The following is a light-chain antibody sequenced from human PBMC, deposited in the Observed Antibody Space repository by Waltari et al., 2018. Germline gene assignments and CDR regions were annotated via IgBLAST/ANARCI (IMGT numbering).Light chain of an antibody. CDR2: DVY. CDR3: SSYTSSGVV. CDR1: GSDVGGYDY. J-gene: IGLJ2*01. V-gene: IGLV2-14*01. Sequence: QSALTQPASVSGSPGQAIIISCTGTGSDVGGYDYVSWYQQYPGKAPRPIIYDVYKRPSGVSNRFSGSNSDNTASLTISGLQAEDESVYYCSSYTSSGVVFGGGTKLTVL.